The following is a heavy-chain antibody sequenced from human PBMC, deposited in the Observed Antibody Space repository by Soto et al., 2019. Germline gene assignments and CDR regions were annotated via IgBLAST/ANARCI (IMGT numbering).Heavy chain of an antibody. CDR1: GYTFTSYG. CDR3: ATDILYCGGDCYEETFDI. D-gene: IGHD2-21*02. Sequence: QVQLVQSGAEVKKPGASVKVSCKASGYTFTSYGVSWVRQAPGQGLEWMGWISAYKGETNYAQKLRGRVTMTTDTSTNTVYMKLRSLRSDDTAVYYCATDILYCGGDCYEETFDIWGQGTMVTVSS. J-gene: IGHJ3*02. V-gene: IGHV1-18*01. CDR2: ISAYKGET.